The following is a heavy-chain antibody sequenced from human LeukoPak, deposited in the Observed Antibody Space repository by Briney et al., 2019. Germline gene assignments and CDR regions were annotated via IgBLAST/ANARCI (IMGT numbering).Heavy chain of an antibody. CDR1: GGSISSYY. J-gene: IGHJ4*02. V-gene: IGHV4-59*12. D-gene: IGHD3-22*01. Sequence: SETLSLTCTVSGGSISSYYWSWIRQPPGKGLEWIGYIYYSGSTNYSPSLKSRVTISVDTSRNQFSLNLTSVTAADTAMYYCAREQWAYRSYYPSSGYHDYWGQGTLVTVSS. CDR3: AREQWAYRSYYPSSGYHDY. CDR2: IYYSGST.